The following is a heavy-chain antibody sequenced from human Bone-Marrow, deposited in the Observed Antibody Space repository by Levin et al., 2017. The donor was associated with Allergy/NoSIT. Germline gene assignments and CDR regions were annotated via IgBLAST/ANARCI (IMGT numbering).Heavy chain of an antibody. J-gene: IGHJ4*02. Sequence: AGGSLRLSCAASGFTFSSYEMNWVRQAPGKGLEWVSYISSSGSTIYYADSVKGRFTISRDNAKNSLYLQMNSLRAEDTAVYYCARAVGYWYSSSSNFDYWGQGTLVTVSS. D-gene: IGHD6-6*01. CDR2: ISSSGSTI. CDR3: ARAVGYWYSSSSNFDY. CDR1: GFTFSSYE. V-gene: IGHV3-48*03.